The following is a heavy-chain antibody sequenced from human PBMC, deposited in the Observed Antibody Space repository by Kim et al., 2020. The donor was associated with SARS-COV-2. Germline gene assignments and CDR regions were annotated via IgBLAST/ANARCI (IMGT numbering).Heavy chain of an antibody. J-gene: IGHJ5*02. CDR3: ARHPHSSSWYPDWFDP. CDR1: GGSISSSSYY. CDR2: IYYSGST. V-gene: IGHV4-39*01. D-gene: IGHD6-13*01. Sequence: SETLSLTCTVSGGSISSSSYYWGWIRQPPGKGLEWIGSIYYSGSTYYNPSLKSRVTISVDTSKNQFSLKLSSVTAADTAVYYCARHPHSSSWYPDWFDPWGQGTLVTVSS.